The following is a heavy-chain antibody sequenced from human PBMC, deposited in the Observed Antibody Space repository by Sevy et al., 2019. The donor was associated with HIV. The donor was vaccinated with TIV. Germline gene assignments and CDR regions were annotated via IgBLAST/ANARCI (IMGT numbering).Heavy chain of an antibody. J-gene: IGHJ6*02. CDR2: IRSKANSYAT. V-gene: IGHV3-73*01. CDR3: TRPPTTVVTPNYYYGMDV. D-gene: IGHD4-17*01. CDR1: GFTFSGSA. Sequence: GGSLRLSCAASGFTFSGSAMHWVRQASGKGLEWVGRIRSKANSYATAYAASVKGRFTMSRDDSKNTAYLQMNSLKTADTAVYYCTRPPTTVVTPNYYYGMDVWGQGTTVTVSS.